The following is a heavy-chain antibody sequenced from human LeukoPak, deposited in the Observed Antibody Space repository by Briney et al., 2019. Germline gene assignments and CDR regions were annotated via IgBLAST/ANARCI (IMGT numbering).Heavy chain of an antibody. D-gene: IGHD6-13*01. V-gene: IGHV4-59*02. Sequence: SEILSLTCTVSGDSVRSYYWSWIRQPPGQGLEWLGHINDRGSTNYNPSLQGRVTISIDTSRNQFSLKVNSVTAADTAVYYCVRDSRYGSGWFEDGLDFWGQGTTVTVSS. CDR1: GDSVRSYY. CDR3: VRDSRYGSGWFEDGLDF. J-gene: IGHJ6*02. CDR2: INDRGST.